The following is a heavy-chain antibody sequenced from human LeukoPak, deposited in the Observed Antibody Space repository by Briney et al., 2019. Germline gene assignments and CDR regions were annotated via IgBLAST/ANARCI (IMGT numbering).Heavy chain of an antibody. CDR3: TKKRTTSVTDWSDP. D-gene: IGHD4-17*01. CDR2: ISGIGTTT. Sequence: PGGSLRLSCTASGFTFSSYAMTWVRQAPGKGLECVSVISGIGTTTYYADSVKGRFTISRDNSKNTLFLQMNSLRVEDTAIYYCTKKRTTSVTDWSDPWGQGTLVTVSS. CDR1: GFTFSSYA. J-gene: IGHJ5*02. V-gene: IGHV3-23*01.